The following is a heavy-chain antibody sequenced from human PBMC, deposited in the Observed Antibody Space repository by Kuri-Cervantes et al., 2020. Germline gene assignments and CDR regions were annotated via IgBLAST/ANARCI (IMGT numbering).Heavy chain of an antibody. V-gene: IGHV1-8*01. J-gene: IGHJ4*02. D-gene: IGHD3-10*01. CDR1: GYTFTSYD. CDR3: ARARAGTRGAAAKVYY. Sequence: ASVKVSCKASGYTFTSYDINWVRQATGQGLEWMGWMNPNSGNTGYAQKFQGRVTMTRNTSISTAYMELSSLRSEDTAVYYCARARAGTRGAAAKVYYWGQGTRVTVSS. CDR2: MNPNSGNT.